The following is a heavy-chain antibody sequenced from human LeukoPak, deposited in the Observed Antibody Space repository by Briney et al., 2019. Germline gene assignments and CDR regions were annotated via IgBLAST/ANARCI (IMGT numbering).Heavy chain of an antibody. D-gene: IGHD3-22*01. CDR3: TTDLYPMGYDSGGYYYGDY. V-gene: IGHV3-15*01. J-gene: IGHJ4*02. CDR2: IKSKTDGGST. Sequence: PGGSLRLSCAASGFTFSNVSMSWVRQAPGKGLEWVGRIKSKTDGGSTAYSVPVRGGFTISRDDYKNTLHLQMNSLKTEDTAVYYCTTDLYPMGYDSGGYYYGDYWGQGTLVTVSS. CDR1: GFTFSNVS.